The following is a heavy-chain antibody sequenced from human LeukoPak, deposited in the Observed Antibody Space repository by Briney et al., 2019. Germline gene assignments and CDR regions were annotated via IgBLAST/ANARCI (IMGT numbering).Heavy chain of an antibody. V-gene: IGHV1-2*02. Sequence: ASVKVSCKASGYTFTGYYMRWVRQAPGQGLEWMGWINPNSGGTNYAQKFQGRVTMTRDTSISTAYMELSRLRSDDTAVYYCARNQDSSGYYYPLGGWGQGTLVTVSS. J-gene: IGHJ4*02. CDR1: GYTFTGYY. CDR3: ARNQDSSGYYYPLGG. CDR2: INPNSGGT. D-gene: IGHD3-22*01.